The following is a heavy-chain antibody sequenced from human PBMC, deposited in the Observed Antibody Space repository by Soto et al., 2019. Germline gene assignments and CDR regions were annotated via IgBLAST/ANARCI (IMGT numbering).Heavy chain of an antibody. V-gene: IGHV3-23*01. Sequence: GGSLRLSCAASGFTFSSYAMSWVRQAPGKGLEWVSTISGSGGSTYYADYVKGRFTISRDNSKNTLYLQMNSLRPEDTAVYFFAKDSIPWAPSGKGHFDYWGQGTLVTVSS. J-gene: IGHJ4*02. D-gene: IGHD3-3*01. CDR3: AKDSIPWAPSGKGHFDY. CDR1: GFTFSSYA. CDR2: ISGSGGST.